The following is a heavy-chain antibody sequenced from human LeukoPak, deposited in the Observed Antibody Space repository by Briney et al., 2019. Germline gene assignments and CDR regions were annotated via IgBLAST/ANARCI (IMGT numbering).Heavy chain of an antibody. CDR1: GFTFSDSA. CDR3: ARSNRDAFDM. Sequence: GGSLRLSCAASGFTFSDSAMDWVRQAPGKGLEWVSYISSSGTTKYYADSVKGRFTLSRDNAKKSLSLQMNSLRAEDTAIYYCARSNRDAFDMWGQGTVVTVSS. CDR2: ISSSGTTK. V-gene: IGHV3-48*04. J-gene: IGHJ3*02. D-gene: IGHD2/OR15-2a*01.